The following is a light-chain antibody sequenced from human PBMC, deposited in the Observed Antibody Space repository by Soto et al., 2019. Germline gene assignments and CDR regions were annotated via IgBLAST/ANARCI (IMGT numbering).Light chain of an antibody. CDR3: QQYNNWPGT. Sequence: EIVMTQSPATLSVSPGERATLSCRASQSLKSNLAWYQQKPGQAPRLLIYGASTRATGIPARFSGSGSGTEFTLTISSLQSEDFAVYYCQQYNNWPGTFGQGTTLEIK. J-gene: IGKJ2*01. CDR1: QSLKSN. CDR2: GAS. V-gene: IGKV3-15*01.